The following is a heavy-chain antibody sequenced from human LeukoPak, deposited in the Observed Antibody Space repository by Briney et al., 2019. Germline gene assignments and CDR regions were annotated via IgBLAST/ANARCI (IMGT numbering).Heavy chain of an antibody. J-gene: IGHJ4*02. CDR2: ISSSSSYI. V-gene: IGHV3-21*01. CDR3: ARATLQLWFFDY. D-gene: IGHD5-18*01. CDR1: GFTFSSYS. Sequence: GGSLRLSCAASGFTFSSYSMNWVRQAPGKGLEWVSSISSSSSYIYYADSVKGRFTISRDNAKNSLYLQMNSLRAEDTAVYYCARATLQLWFFDYWGQGTLVTASS.